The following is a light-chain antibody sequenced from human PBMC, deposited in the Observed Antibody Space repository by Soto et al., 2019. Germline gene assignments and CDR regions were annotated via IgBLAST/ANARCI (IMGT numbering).Light chain of an antibody. CDR2: GAS. V-gene: IGKV3-20*01. CDR1: QSVSSSS. Sequence: DIVLTQSPGTLSLSPGERSTLSCRASQSVSSSSLAWYQQKAGQAPRLLIYGASRRATGIPDRFSGSGSGTDFTLNITRLEPEDFAVYYCQQYGSSRTFGQGTQWIS. CDR3: QQYGSSRT. J-gene: IGKJ1*01.